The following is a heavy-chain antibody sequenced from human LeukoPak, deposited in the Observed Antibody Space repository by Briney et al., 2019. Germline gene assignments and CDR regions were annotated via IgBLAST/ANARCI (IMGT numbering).Heavy chain of an antibody. CDR2: IIPIFGTA. CDR1: GGTFSSYA. D-gene: IGHD4-17*01. J-gene: IGHJ4*02. Sequence: SVTVSCKASGGTFSSYAISWVRQAPGQGLEWMGGIIPIFGTANYAQKFQGRVTITADKSTSTAYMELSSLRSEDTAVYYCARGFMTTVTTSLDYWGQGTLVTVSS. V-gene: IGHV1-69*06. CDR3: ARGFMTTVTTSLDY.